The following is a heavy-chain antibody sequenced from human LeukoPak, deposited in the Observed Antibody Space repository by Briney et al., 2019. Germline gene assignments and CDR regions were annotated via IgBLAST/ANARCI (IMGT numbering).Heavy chain of an antibody. Sequence: GASVKVSCKASGGTFSSYAISWVRQAPGQGLEWMGGIIPIFGTANYAQKFQGRVTITADESTSTAYMELSSLRSEDTAVYYCAAQSFGKGDYFDYWDQGTLVTVSS. D-gene: IGHD3-16*01. J-gene: IGHJ4*02. CDR2: IIPIFGTA. CDR3: AAQSFGKGDYFDY. V-gene: IGHV1-69*01. CDR1: GGTFSSYA.